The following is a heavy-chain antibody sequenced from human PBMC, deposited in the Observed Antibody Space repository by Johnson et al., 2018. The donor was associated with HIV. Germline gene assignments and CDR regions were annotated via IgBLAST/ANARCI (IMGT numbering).Heavy chain of an antibody. CDR2: IKGNGGST. Sequence: EQLVESGGGLIQPGGSLRLSCAASGFSVSSNYMSWVRQAPGKGLEWVSGIKGNGGSTGYADSVKGRFTISRDNAKNSLYLQMNSLRAEDTALYYCAKDRGLGAGGWPADAFDIWGQGSMVTVSS. CDR1: GFSVSSNY. CDR3: AKDRGLGAGGWPADAFDI. J-gene: IGHJ3*02. V-gene: IGHV3-20*04. D-gene: IGHD6-13*01.